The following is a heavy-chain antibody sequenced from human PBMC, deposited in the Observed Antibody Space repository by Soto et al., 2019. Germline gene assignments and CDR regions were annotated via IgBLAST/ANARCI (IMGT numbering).Heavy chain of an antibody. Sequence: QVKLVQSGAEVKKPGASVKVSCKASGYTFTTYDIYWVRQATGQGLEWMGWMNPNSGNTGYAQKFQGRVTMPRNTSISTAYMELSSLRSDDTAVYYCARRTTAWSAADYWGQGTLVTVSS. CDR2: MNPNSGNT. CDR1: GYTFTTYD. D-gene: IGHD2-21*02. J-gene: IGHJ4*02. V-gene: IGHV1-8*01. CDR3: ARRTTAWSAADY.